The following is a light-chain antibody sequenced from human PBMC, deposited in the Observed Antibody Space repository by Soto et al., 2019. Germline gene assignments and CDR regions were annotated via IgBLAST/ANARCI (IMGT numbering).Light chain of an antibody. Sequence: QSVLTQPASVSGSPGQSITISCTGTSSDVGAYNFVSWYQQHPGKAPKLMIYEVSNRPSGVSNRFSGSKSGNTASLTISGLQTEDEADYYCSSYTRSDTRVFGTGTK. CDR1: SSDVGAYNF. J-gene: IGLJ1*01. V-gene: IGLV2-14*01. CDR2: EVS. CDR3: SSYTRSDTRV.